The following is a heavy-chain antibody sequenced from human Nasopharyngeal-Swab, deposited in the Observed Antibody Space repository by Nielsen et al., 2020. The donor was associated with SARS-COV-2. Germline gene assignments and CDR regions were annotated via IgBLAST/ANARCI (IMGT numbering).Heavy chain of an antibody. V-gene: IGHV4-34*01. Sequence: SETLSLTCAVYGGSFSGYYWSWIRQPPGKGLEWIGEINHSGTTSSNPSLKSRVTISSDTAKNQFSLKLSPVTAADTAVYYCARGHRSISMIVVVIATAHFYFDSWGRGTLVTVTS. J-gene: IGHJ4*02. CDR2: INHSGTT. CDR1: GGSFSGYY. D-gene: IGHD3-22*01. CDR3: ARGHRSISMIVVVIATAHFYFDS.